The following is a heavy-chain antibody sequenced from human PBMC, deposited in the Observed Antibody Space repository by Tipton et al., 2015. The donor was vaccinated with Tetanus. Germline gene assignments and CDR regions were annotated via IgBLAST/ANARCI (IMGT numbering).Heavy chain of an antibody. V-gene: IGHV5-51*01. CDR1: GYNFTTYR. D-gene: IGHD3/OR15-3a*01. CDR2: TYPADSET. J-gene: IGHJ2*01. Sequence: QLVQSGAEVKKPGESLKISCQGSGYNFTTYRIAWVRQVAGKGLAWVGITYPADSETTYSPSFEGQVTISADKSISTAYLQWSRLEGWDTGTYDCARRRSAMWAGHYHWDLDLWGRGTLGTVTS. CDR3: ARRRSAMWAGHYHWDLDL.